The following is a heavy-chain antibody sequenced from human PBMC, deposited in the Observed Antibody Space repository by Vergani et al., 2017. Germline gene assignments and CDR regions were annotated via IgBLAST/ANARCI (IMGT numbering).Heavy chain of an antibody. CDR1: GFTFSSYG. CDR2: IWYDGSNK. V-gene: IGHV3-33*01. Sequence: QVQLVESGGGVVQPGRSLRLSCAASGFTFSSYGMHWVRQAPGKGLEWVAGIWYDGSNKYYADSVKGRFTIARGNSKNTLYLQMNSLRAEDTAVYYCARGKQQLVNWFDPWGQGTLVTVSS. CDR3: ARGKQQLVNWFDP. D-gene: IGHD6-13*01. J-gene: IGHJ5*02.